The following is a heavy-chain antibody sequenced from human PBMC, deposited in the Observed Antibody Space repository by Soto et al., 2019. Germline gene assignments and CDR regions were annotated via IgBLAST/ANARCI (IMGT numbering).Heavy chain of an antibody. V-gene: IGHV5-51*01. CDR1: GYSFSSYW. Sequence: GQSLKISCKASGYSFSSYWIAWVRQMPGKGLEWMGIIYPADSDIRYSESSEGHVTISVDKSISTAYLQWSSLNASDTAIYSCATSPVPTPSFGMDVWGQGTTVTLSS. J-gene: IGHJ6*02. D-gene: IGHD2-2*01. CDR3: ATSPVPTPSFGMDV. CDR2: IYPADSDI.